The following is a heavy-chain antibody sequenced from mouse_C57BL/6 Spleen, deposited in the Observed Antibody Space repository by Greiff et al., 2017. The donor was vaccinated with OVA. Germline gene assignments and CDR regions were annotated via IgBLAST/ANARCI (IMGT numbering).Heavy chain of an antibody. D-gene: IGHD1-1*01. CDR2: ISSGGDYI. CDR3: TRASDYYGSSYDWFAY. Sequence: EVKLVESGEGLVKPGGSLKLSCAASGFTFSSYAMSWVRQTPEKRLEWVAYISSGGDYIYYADTVKGRFTISRDNARNTLYLQMSSLKSEDTAMYYFTRASDYYGSSYDWFAYWGQGTLVTVSA. CDR1: GFTFSSYA. J-gene: IGHJ3*01. V-gene: IGHV5-9-1*02.